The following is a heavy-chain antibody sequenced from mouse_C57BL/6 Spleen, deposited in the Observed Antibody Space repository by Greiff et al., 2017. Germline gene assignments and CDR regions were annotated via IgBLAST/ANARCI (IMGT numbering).Heavy chain of an antibody. CDR1: GFTFSDYG. D-gene: IGHD3-2*02. CDR2: ISSGSSTI. Sequence: EVKLVESGGGLVKPGGSLKLSCAASGFTFSDYGMHWVRQAPEKGLEWVAYISSGSSTIYYADTVKGRFTISRDNAKNTLFLQMTSLRSEDTAMYYCAKAASGPYYFDYWGQGTTLKVSS. J-gene: IGHJ2*01. V-gene: IGHV5-17*01. CDR3: AKAASGPYYFDY.